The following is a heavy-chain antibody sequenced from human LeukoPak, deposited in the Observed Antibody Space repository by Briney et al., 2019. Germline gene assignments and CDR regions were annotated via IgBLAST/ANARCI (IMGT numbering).Heavy chain of an antibody. V-gene: IGHV3-7*01. CDR3: ARSPAIDTVDY. Sequence: GGSLRLSCTASEFTFTMYWMSWVRQAPGKGLEWVANINQGGSEKYYVDSVNGRFTISRDNAKNSLYLQMNSLRAEDTAVYYCARSPAIDTVDYWGQGTLVTVSS. D-gene: IGHD3-22*01. CDR1: EFTFTMYW. CDR2: INQGGSEK. J-gene: IGHJ4*02.